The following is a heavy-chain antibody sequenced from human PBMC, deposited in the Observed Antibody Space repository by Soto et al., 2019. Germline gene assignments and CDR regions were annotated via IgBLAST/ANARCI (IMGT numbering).Heavy chain of an antibody. J-gene: IGHJ5*02. CDR1: GFTFSSYG. CDR3: AKSWIAAAGTWFDP. CDR2: ISGSGGST. V-gene: IGHV3-23*01. D-gene: IGHD6-13*01. Sequence: PGGSLRLSCAASGFTFSSYGVHWVRQAPGKGLEWVSAISGSGGSTYYADSVKGRFTISRDNSKNTLYLQMNSLRAEDTAVYYCAKSWIAAAGTWFDPWGQGTLVTVSS.